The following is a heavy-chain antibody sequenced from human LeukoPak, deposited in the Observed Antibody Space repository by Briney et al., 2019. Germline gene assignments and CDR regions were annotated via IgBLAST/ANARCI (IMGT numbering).Heavy chain of an antibody. V-gene: IGHV3-23*01. Sequence: GGSLRLSCAASGFTFTNYGMSWVRQAPGKGLHWVSSISGGGGSTYYADSVKGRFTISRDNSKSTLYLQMNNLTAEDTAVYYCARTYSSGWPKYFDYWGQGTLVTVSS. CDR2: ISGGGGST. J-gene: IGHJ4*02. CDR3: ARTYSSGWPKYFDY. CDR1: GFTFTNYG. D-gene: IGHD6-19*01.